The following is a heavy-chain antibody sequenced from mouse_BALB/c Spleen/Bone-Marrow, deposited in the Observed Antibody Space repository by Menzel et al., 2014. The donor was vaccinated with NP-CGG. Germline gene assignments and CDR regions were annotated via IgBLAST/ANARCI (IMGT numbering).Heavy chain of an antibody. CDR3: ARSGYGRYAMDY. J-gene: IGHJ4*01. Sequence: EVQLQQSGPELVKPGASMKISCKASGYSFTGYTMNWVKQSHGKNLEWIGLINPYNDVTVYNQKFKGKNTLTVDKSSSRAYMELLSLTTEESAVDYCARSGYGRYAMDYWGQGTSVTVSS. D-gene: IGHD2-2*01. V-gene: IGHV1-18*01. CDR2: INPYNDVT. CDR1: GYSFTGYT.